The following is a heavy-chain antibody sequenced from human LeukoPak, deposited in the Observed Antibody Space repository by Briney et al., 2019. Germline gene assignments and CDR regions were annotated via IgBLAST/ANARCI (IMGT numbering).Heavy chain of an antibody. CDR3: ARVSAAGTVYMDV. CDR1: GGSISSHY. Sequence: SETLSLTCTVSGGSISSHYWSWIRQPAGKGLEWIGRIYTSGSTNYNPSLKSRVTMSVDTSKNQFSLKLSSVTAADTAVYYCARVSAAGTVYMDVWGKGTTVTVSS. D-gene: IGHD6-13*01. J-gene: IGHJ6*03. V-gene: IGHV4-4*07. CDR2: IYTSGST.